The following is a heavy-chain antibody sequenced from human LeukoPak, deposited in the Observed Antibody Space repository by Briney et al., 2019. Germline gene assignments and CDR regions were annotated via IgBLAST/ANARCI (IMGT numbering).Heavy chain of an antibody. V-gene: IGHV4-30-2*01. CDR1: GGSISSGGYS. D-gene: IGHD3-9*01. Sequence: PSETLSLTCAVSGGSISSGGYSWSWIRQPPGKGLEWIGYIYHSGSTYYNPSLKSRVTISVDTSKNQFSLKLSSVTAADTAVYYCARDDILTGQDAFDIWGQGTMVTVSS. CDR2: IYHSGST. J-gene: IGHJ3*02. CDR3: ARDDILTGQDAFDI.